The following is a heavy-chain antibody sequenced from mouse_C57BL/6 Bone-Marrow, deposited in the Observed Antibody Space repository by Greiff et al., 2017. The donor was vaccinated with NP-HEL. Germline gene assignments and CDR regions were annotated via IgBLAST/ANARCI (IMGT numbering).Heavy chain of an antibody. CDR3: ARRFFYPDWYFDV. J-gene: IGHJ1*03. Sequence: VKLMESGAELVKPGASVKISCKASGYTFTDYYINWVKQRPGQGLEWIGKIGPGSGSTYYNEKFKGKATLTADKSSSTAYMQLSSLTSEDAAVYFCARRFFYPDWYFDVWGTGTTVTVSS. CDR2: IGPGSGST. CDR1: GYTFTDYY. D-gene: IGHD2-1*01. V-gene: IGHV1-77*01.